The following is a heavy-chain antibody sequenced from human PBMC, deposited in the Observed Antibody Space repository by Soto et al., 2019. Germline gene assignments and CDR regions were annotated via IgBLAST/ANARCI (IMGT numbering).Heavy chain of an antibody. CDR1: GYSISSGYY. V-gene: IGHV4-38-2*01. CDR2: IYHGRST. Sequence: SETLSLTCAVSGYSISSGYYWGWLRQPPGKGLEWIGSIYHGRSTYYNPSLNSRVTLSIDMTNNHVSLILNSVTAADTAVYYCARVGPWVPYYYDSSPYTFENWFDQWGRGTLVTVSS. D-gene: IGHD3-22*01. J-gene: IGHJ5*02. CDR3: ARVGPWVPYYYDSSPYTFENWFDQ.